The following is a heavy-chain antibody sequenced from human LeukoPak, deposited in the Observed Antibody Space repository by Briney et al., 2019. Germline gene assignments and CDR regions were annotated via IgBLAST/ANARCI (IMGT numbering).Heavy chain of an antibody. V-gene: IGHV4-59*08. Sequence: SETLSLTCTVSGGSISSYYWSWIRQSPGKGLEWIGYIYYSGSTNYNPSFKSRVTISVDTSKNQFSLKLSSVTAADTAVYYCASTGYSSSWYYFDYWGQGTLVTVSS. CDR3: ASTGYSSSWYYFDY. CDR1: GGSISSYY. CDR2: IYYSGST. J-gene: IGHJ4*02. D-gene: IGHD6-13*01.